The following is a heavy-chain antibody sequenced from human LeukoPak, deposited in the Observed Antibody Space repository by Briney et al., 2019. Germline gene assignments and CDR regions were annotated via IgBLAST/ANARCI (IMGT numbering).Heavy chain of an antibody. CDR3: ARSSKDDYGDYGLDY. J-gene: IGHJ4*02. CDR1: GGSISSYY. V-gene: IGHV4-59*01. D-gene: IGHD4-17*01. CDR2: IYYSGGT. Sequence: SETLSLTCTVAGGSISSYYWNLIRQSPGKVLEWVGYIYYSGGTNYNPSLKSRVTISVDTSKNQFSLKLSSVTAADTAVYYCARSSKDDYGDYGLDYWGQGTLVTVSS.